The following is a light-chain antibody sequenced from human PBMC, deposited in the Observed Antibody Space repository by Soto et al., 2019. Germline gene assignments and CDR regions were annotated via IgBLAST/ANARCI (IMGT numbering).Light chain of an antibody. J-gene: IGKJ2*01. CDR1: QSVSSK. CDR3: QQYNSWPYT. CDR2: GAS. V-gene: IGKV3-15*01. Sequence: EIVMTQSPATLSVSPGERVTLSCRASQSVSSKLVWYQQKPGQAPRLLIYGASTRATGIPARFSGGGSGTEFTLTISSLQSEDFAVYYCQQYNSWPYTFGQGTKVDIK.